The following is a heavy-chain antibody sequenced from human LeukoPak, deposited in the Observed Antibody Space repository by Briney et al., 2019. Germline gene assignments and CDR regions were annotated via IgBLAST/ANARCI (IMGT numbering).Heavy chain of an antibody. CDR3: ARDGPYYYDSSGYYYSYFQH. J-gene: IGHJ1*01. V-gene: IGHV4-4*07. Sequence: PSETLSLTCTVSGGSISSYYWSWIRQPAGKGLEWIGRIYTSGSTNYNPSLKSRVTMSVDTSKNQFSLKLSSVTAADTALYYCARDGPYYYDSSGYYYSYFQHWGQGTLVTVSS. CDR2: IYTSGST. D-gene: IGHD3-22*01. CDR1: GGSISSYY.